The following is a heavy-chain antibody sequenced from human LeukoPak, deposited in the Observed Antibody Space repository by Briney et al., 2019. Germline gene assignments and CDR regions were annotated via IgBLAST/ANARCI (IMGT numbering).Heavy chain of an antibody. J-gene: IGHJ6*02. V-gene: IGHV4-61*05. CDR1: GGSLSSSSFY. CDR2: IQDSGST. Sequence: KPSETLSLTCTVSGGSLSSSSFYWGWIRQPPEKGLEWIGNIQDSGSTNYNPSLQSRVIMSLDTSKNQFSLKLSFVTAADTAVYYCARHVYAQRAKVSLFFGRRNALGLYGVDVWGQGATVTVSS. D-gene: IGHD2/OR15-2a*01. CDR3: ARHVYAQRAKVSLFFGRRNALGLYGVDV.